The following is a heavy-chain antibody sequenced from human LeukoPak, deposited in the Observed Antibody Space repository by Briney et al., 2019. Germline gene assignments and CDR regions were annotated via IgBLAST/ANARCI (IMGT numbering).Heavy chain of an antibody. Sequence: GESLKISCKGSGYSFISYRIGWVRQMPGKGLEWMGIIYPGDSDTSYSPSFQGQVTISADQSISNAYLHWTSLKASATAMSFCARPNGGNSEGGYMDVWGKGTTVTVSS. CDR3: ARPNGGNSEGGYMDV. V-gene: IGHV5-51*01. J-gene: IGHJ6*03. CDR1: GYSFISYR. D-gene: IGHD4-23*01. CDR2: IYPGDSDT.